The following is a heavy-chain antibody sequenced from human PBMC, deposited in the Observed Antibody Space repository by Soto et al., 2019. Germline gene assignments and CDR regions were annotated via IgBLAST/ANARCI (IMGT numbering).Heavy chain of an antibody. J-gene: IGHJ1*01. CDR3: AEGGLELRGQGFQH. V-gene: IGHV4-31*03. Sequence: QVQLQESGPGLVKPSQTLSLTCTVSGGSISSGGYYWSWIRQHPGKGLEWIGYIYYSGSTYYNPSLKSRVTISVDTSKNQFALKLSSVTVADTAVYYCAEGGLELRGQGFQHWGQGTLVTVSS. CDR2: IYYSGST. D-gene: IGHD1-7*01. CDR1: GGSISSGGYY.